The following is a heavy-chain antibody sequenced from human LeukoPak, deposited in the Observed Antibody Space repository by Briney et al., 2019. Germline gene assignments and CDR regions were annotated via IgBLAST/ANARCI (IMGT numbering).Heavy chain of an antibody. V-gene: IGHV3-15*01. D-gene: IGHD5/OR15-5a*01. CDR1: GFTFSNAW. J-gene: IGHJ4*02. CDR3: TTLPVSAKMGDY. Sequence: GGSPRLSCAVSGFTFSNAWMSWVRQAPGKGLEWVGRIRSKTDGGTTDYAAPVKGRFTISRDDSKNTLYLQMNTLKTEDTAVYYCTTLPVSAKMGDYWGQGTLVTVSS. CDR2: IRSKTDGGTT.